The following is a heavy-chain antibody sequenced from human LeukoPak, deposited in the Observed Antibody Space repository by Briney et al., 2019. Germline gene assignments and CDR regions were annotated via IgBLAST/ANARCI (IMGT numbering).Heavy chain of an antibody. Sequence: GGSLRLSCAASGFTFSSYWMHWVRHAPGKGLMWVSRVKNDGSNTNYADSVKGRFTISRDNAKNTLYLQMNSLGAEDTAVYYCARGDHTFWGFPHWGQGTLVTVSS. V-gene: IGHV3-74*01. CDR3: ARGDHTFWGFPH. D-gene: IGHD7-27*01. CDR2: VKNDGSNT. J-gene: IGHJ4*02. CDR1: GFTFSSYW.